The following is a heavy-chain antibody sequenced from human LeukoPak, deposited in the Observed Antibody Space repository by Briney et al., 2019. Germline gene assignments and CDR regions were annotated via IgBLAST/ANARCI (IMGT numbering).Heavy chain of an antibody. Sequence: ASVKVSCKASGYTFTSYYTHWVRQAPGQGLEWMGIINPSGGSTSYAQKFQGRVTMTRDMSTSTVYMGLSSLRSEDTAVYYCARTPGFFDILTGLTLDYWGQGTLVTVSS. V-gene: IGHV1-46*01. CDR1: GYTFTSYY. D-gene: IGHD3-9*01. CDR3: ARTPGFFDILTGLTLDY. J-gene: IGHJ4*02. CDR2: INPSGGST.